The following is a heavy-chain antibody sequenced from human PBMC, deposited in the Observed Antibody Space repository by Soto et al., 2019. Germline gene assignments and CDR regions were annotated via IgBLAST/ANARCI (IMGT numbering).Heavy chain of an antibody. D-gene: IGHD3-16*01. CDR2: IYYSGST. V-gene: IGHV4-59*01. CDR3: ARDMGA. J-gene: IGHJ5*02. CDR1: GGSISSYY. Sequence: QVQLQESGPGLVKPSETLSLTCTVSGGSISSYYWSWIRQPPGKGLEWIGYIYYSGSTNYNPSLKSRVTISVDTSKNQFSLKLSSVTAADTAVYYCARDMGAWGQGTLVTVSS.